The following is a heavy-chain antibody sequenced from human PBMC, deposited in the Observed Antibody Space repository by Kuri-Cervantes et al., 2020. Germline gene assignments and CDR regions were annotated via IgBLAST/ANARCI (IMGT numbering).Heavy chain of an antibody. D-gene: IGHD3-10*01. J-gene: IGHJ4*02. CDR1: GFTFSSYS. V-gene: IGHV3-9*01. Sequence: LSLTCAASGFTFSSYSMNWVRQAPGKGLEWVSGISWNSGSIGYADSVKGRFTISRDNAKNSLYLQMNSLRAEDTALYYCAKDISDGLAYGSGTDYWGQGTLVTVSS. CDR3: AKDISDGLAYGSGTDY. CDR2: ISWNSGSI.